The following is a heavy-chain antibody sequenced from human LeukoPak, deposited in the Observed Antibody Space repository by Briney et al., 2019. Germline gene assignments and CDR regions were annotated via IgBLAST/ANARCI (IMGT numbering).Heavy chain of an antibody. CDR1: GFTFSSYT. CDR3: AREGFSFDY. CDR2: ISGSSNTV. D-gene: IGHD3-3*01. V-gene: IGHV3-48*01. Sequence: GGSLRLSCAVSGFTFSSYTMNWVRQAPGKGLEWVSSISGSSNTVYYEDPVKGRFTISRDNAKNSLYLQMNSLRAEDTAVYYCAREGFSFDYWGQGTLVTVSS. J-gene: IGHJ4*02.